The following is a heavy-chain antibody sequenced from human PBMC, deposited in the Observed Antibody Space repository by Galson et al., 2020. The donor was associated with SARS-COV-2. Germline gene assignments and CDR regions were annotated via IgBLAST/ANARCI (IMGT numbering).Heavy chain of an antibody. Sequence: SETLSLTCAISGDSVSSNSAAWNWIRQSPSRGLEWLGRTYYRSQWSTNYAVSVKSRITINPDTSKNQFSLQLNSVTPEDTAIYYCAGRVAGAGSLHIWGQGTMVIVSS. CDR3: AGRVAGAGSLHI. CDR2: TYYRSQWST. J-gene: IGHJ3*02. CDR1: GDSVSSNSAA. D-gene: IGHD6-13*01. V-gene: IGHV6-1*01.